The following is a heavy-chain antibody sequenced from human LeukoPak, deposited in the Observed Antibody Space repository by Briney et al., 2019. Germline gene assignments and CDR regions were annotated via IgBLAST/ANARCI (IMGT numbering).Heavy chain of an antibody. V-gene: IGHV1-18*01. D-gene: IGHD1-26*01. Sequence: GASVKVSCKASGYTFVSYGINWVRQAPGQGLEWMGWISAYNGNTNYAQNFQGRVTMTTDTSTSTAHMELRSLRSDGTAMYYCARDMSGGATVGYWGQGTLVTVSS. J-gene: IGHJ4*02. CDR1: GYTFVSYG. CDR2: ISAYNGNT. CDR3: ARDMSGGATVGY.